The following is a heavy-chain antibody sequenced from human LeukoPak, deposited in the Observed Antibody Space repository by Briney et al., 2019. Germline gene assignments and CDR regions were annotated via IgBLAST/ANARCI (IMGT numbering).Heavy chain of an antibody. J-gene: IGHJ4*02. CDR1: GFTFSSYG. D-gene: IGHD5-12*01. V-gene: IGHV3-30*03. Sequence: RGSLRLSCAASGFTFSSYGTHWVRQAPGKGLEWVAVISHDGSNKYYADSVKGRFTISRDNSKNTLYLQMNSLRAEDTAVYYCARGSGKDYWGQGTLVTVSS. CDR2: ISHDGSNK. CDR3: ARGSGKDY.